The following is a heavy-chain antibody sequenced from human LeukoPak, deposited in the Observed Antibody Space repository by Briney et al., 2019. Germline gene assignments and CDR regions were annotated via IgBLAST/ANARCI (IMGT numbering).Heavy chain of an antibody. D-gene: IGHD4-17*01. Sequence: SETLSLTCAVYGGSFSGYYWSWVRARPGKGLEWIGEINHSGSTNYNPSLKSRVIIYVDTSKNQFSLKLSSVNAADTAVYYCARAXVTTKXXXFDYWGQGTXVTVSS. CDR2: INHSGST. J-gene: IGHJ4*02. CDR3: ARAXVTTKXXXFDY. CDR1: GGSFSGYY. V-gene: IGHV4-34*01.